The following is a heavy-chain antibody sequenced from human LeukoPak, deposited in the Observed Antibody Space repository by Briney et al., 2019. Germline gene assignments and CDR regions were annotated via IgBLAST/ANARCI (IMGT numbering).Heavy chain of an antibody. CDR1: GFIFSNAW. D-gene: IGHD4-17*01. J-gene: IGHJ4*02. Sequence: KAGGSLRLSCVASGFIFSNAWMSWVRQVPGKGLERVGHIKSKTDGGATDYAAPAKGRFTISRDDSKHTLYLQMNSLKTEDTAVYYCITDVDLSSNDYGFHFDLWGQGTLVTVSS. CDR3: ITDVDLSSNDYGFHFDL. CDR2: IKSKTDGGAT. V-gene: IGHV3-15*01.